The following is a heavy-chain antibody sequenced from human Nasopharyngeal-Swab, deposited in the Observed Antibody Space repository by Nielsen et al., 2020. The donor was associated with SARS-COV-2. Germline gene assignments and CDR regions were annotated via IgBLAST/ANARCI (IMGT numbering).Heavy chain of an antibody. J-gene: IGHJ6*04. D-gene: IGHD3-22*01. CDR2: ISSSGSTI. CDR1: GFTFSDYY. CDR3: ARDYPIIYYYDSSGYLALDV. V-gene: IGHV3-11*01. Sequence: GGSLRLSCAASGFTFSDYYMSWIRQAPGKGLEWVSYISSSGSTIYYADSVKGRFTISRDNAKNSLYLQMNSLRAEDTAVYYCARDYPIIYYYDSSGYLALDVWGKGTTVTVSS.